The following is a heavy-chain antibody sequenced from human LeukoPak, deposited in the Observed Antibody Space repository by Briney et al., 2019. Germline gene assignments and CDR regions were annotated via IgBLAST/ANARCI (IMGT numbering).Heavy chain of an antibody. J-gene: IGHJ4*02. CDR2: IYTSGST. CDR1: GGSISSYY. Sequence: SETLSLTCTVSGGSISSYYWSWIRQPAGKGLEWLGRIYTSGSTNYNPSLKSRVTMSVDTSKNQFSLKLSSVTAADTAVYYCARVGGGYCSGGSCEYYFDYWGQGTLVTVPS. D-gene: IGHD2-15*01. CDR3: ARVGGGYCSGGSCEYYFDY. V-gene: IGHV4-4*07.